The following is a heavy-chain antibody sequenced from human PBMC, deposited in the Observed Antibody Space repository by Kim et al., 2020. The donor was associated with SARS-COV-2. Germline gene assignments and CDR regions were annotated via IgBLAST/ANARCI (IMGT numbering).Heavy chain of an antibody. CDR3: TRARFGLRGDFDY. CDR2: TYYRSKWYY. V-gene: IGHV6-1*01. CDR1: GDRVSSDSAA. J-gene: IGHJ4*02. D-gene: IGHD4-17*01. Sequence: SQTLSLTCAISGDRVSSDSAAWNWISQSPSRGLEWLGRTYYRSKWYYDHAVSVKSRITINPDTSKNQFSLQLNSVTPEDTAVYYCTRARFGLRGDFDYWGQAPLVTVSS.